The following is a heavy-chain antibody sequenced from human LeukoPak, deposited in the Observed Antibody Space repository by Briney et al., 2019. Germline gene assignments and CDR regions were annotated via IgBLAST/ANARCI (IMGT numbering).Heavy chain of an antibody. CDR3: ARVGYDYYYYGMDV. V-gene: IGHV1-69*01. CDR1: GGTFSNYA. J-gene: IGHJ6*02. D-gene: IGHD5-12*01. CDR2: IIPIFGTA. Sequence: SVKVSCKASGGTFSNYAISWVRQAPGQGLEWMGGIIPIFGTANYAQKFQGRVMITADESTSTAYMELSSLRSEDTAVYYCARVGYDYYYYGMDVWGQGTTVTVSS.